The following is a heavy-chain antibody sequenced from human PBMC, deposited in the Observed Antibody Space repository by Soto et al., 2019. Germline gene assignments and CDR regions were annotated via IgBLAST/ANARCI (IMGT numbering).Heavy chain of an antibody. CDR1: GGTFSSYA. J-gene: IGHJ6*02. D-gene: IGHD2-15*01. CDR2: IIPIFGTA. V-gene: IGHV1-69*12. Sequence: QVQLVQSGAEVKKPGSSVKVSCKASGGTFSSYAISWVRQAPGQGLEWMGGIIPIFGTANSAQKFQGRVTITADESTSTAYMELSSLRSEDTAVYYCARGAIVVVDYYYYGMDVWGQGTTVTVSS. CDR3: ARGAIVVVDYYYYGMDV.